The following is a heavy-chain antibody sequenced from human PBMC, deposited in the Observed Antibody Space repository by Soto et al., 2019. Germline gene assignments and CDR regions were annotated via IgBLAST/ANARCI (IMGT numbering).Heavy chain of an antibody. J-gene: IGHJ3*01. V-gene: IGHV1-2*04. CDR1: GYTFTGYY. D-gene: IGHD3-16*01. CDR2: INPNSGGA. CDR3: ARAYYDGSASSGLEI. Sequence: QVHLVQSGAEVVKPGASVKVSCKASGYTFTGYYIHWVRQAPGQGLEWMGWINPNSGGANIAQKFQGWVTMTRDTSISTAYMELTRLRSNDTAVYYCARAYYDGSASSGLEIWGQGTKVTVAA.